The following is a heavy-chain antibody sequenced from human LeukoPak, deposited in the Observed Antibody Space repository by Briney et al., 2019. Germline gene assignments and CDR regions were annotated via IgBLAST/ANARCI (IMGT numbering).Heavy chain of an antibody. CDR3: AKEERYFDY. Sequence: PGGSLRLSCAASGFTFSSYTMTWVRQAPGKGLEWVSSISFSDGYTYYADSVKGRFTISRDNSKNTLYLQMSSLRADDTAVYYCAKEERYFDYWGQGTLVTVSS. CDR2: ISFSDGYT. V-gene: IGHV3-23*01. J-gene: IGHJ4*02. D-gene: IGHD1-1*01. CDR1: GFTFSSYT.